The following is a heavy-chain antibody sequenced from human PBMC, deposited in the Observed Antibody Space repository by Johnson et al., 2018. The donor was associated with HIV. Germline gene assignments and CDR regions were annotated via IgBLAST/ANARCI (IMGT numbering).Heavy chain of an antibody. V-gene: IGHV3-30-3*01. CDR2: ISYDGSNT. CDR1: GFTFSSYA. Sequence: QVQLVESGGGVVQPGRSLRLSCAASGFTFSSYAMHWVRQAPGKGLEWVAVISYDGSNTYYADSVKGRFTISRDNSKNTLYLQMNSLRAEDTALYYCARVFLGRSWYSDAFDIWGQGTMVTVSS. J-gene: IGHJ3*02. D-gene: IGHD6-13*01. CDR3: ARVFLGRSWYSDAFDI.